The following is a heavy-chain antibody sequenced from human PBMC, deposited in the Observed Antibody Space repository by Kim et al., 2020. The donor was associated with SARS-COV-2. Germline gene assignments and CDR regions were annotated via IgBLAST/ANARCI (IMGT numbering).Heavy chain of an antibody. J-gene: IGHJ5*02. D-gene: IGHD4-17*01. CDR1: GVIFGKYW. V-gene: IGHV3-7*01. CDR3: ARVGDYGDSRLDP. Sequence: GGSLRLSCAGPGVIFGKYWMSWVRQSPGKGLEWVANIKQDGSERNYVDSVKGRFTISRDNAKNSLFLQMDSLRGEDTAVYFCARVGDYGDSRLDPWGQGTLVTVSS. CDR2: IKQDGSER.